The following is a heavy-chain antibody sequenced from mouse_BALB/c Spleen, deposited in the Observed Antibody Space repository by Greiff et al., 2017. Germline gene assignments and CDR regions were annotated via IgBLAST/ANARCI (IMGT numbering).Heavy chain of an antibody. CDR3: VRDYYGSSYVWFAY. CDR2: IRSKSNNYAT. D-gene: IGHD1-1*01. J-gene: IGHJ3*01. V-gene: IGHV10-1*02. Sequence: EVHLVESGGGLVQPKGSLKLSCAASGFTFNTYAMNWVRQAPGKGLEWVARIRSKSNNYATYYADSVKDRFTISRDDSQSMLYLQMNNLKTEDTAMYYCVRDYYGSSYVWFAYWGQGTLVTVSA. CDR1: GFTFNTYA.